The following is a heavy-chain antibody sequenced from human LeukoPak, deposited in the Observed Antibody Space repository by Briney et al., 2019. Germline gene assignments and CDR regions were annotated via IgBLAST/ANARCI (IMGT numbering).Heavy chain of an antibody. J-gene: IGHJ3*02. D-gene: IGHD1-1*01. Sequence: PSETLSLTCTVSGGSISSSSYYWGWIRQPPGKGLEWIGSIYYSGSTNYNPSLKSRVTISVDTSKNQFSLKLSSVTAADTAVYYCARLLAGTTRWVDAFDIWGQGTMVTVSS. V-gene: IGHV4-39*07. CDR2: IYYSGST. CDR3: ARLLAGTTRWVDAFDI. CDR1: GGSISSSSYY.